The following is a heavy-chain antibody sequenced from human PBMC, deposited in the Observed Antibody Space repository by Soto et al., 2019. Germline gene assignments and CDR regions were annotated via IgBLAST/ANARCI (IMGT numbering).Heavy chain of an antibody. CDR2: SDGSGRRT. V-gene: IGHV3-23*01. CDR3: ANGLTGFLGSYWYSLDS. J-gene: IGHJ4*02. CDR1: GFTSS. D-gene: IGHD1-26*01. Sequence: GGSLRLSCAASGFTSSMTWVRQAPGKGLEWVSGSDGSGRRTYYADSVKGRFTIFRDTSENTLFLQVNSLTAEDTAVYYCANGLTGFLGSYWYSLDSWGLGTLVTVSS.